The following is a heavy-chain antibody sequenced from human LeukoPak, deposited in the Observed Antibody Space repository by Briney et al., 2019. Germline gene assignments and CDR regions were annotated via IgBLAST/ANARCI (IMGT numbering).Heavy chain of an antibody. CDR2: ISSSSSYI. V-gene: IGHV3-21*01. CDR1: GFTFNTFN. Sequence: GGSLRLSCAASGFTFNTFNMNWVRQAPGKGLEWVSSISSSSSYIYYADSVKGRFTISRDNAKNSLYLQMNSLRAEDTAVYYCARGYSGVVTNWYFDLWGRGTLVTVSS. D-gene: IGHD3-3*01. CDR3: ARGYSGVVTNWYFDL. J-gene: IGHJ2*01.